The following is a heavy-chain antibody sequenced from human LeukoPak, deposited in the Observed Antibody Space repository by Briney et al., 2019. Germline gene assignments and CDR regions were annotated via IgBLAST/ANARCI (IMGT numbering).Heavy chain of an antibody. CDR2: ISAYNGNT. J-gene: IGHJ3*02. D-gene: IGHD3-10*01. V-gene: IGHV1-18*01. CDR1: GYTFTSYG. CDR3: AAYLEMVRGVIDAFDI. Sequence: GASVKVSCKASGYTFTSYGISWVRQAPGQGLEWMGWISAYNGNTNYAQKLQGRVTMTTDTSTSTAYMELSSLRSEDTAVYYCAAYLEMVRGVIDAFDIWGQGTMVTVSS.